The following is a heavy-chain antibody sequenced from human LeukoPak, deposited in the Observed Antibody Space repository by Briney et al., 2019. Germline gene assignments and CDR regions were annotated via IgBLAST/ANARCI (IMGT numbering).Heavy chain of an antibody. CDR2: INPNSGGT. CDR3: ARDWSSSWYGEDVDY. Sequence: ASVKVSCKASGYTFTGYYMHWVRQAPGRGLEWMGWINPNSGGTNYAQKFQGRVTMTRDTSISTAYMELSRLRSDDTAVYYCARDWSSSWYGEDVDYWGQGTLVTVSS. V-gene: IGHV1-2*02. J-gene: IGHJ4*02. D-gene: IGHD6-13*01. CDR1: GYTFTGYY.